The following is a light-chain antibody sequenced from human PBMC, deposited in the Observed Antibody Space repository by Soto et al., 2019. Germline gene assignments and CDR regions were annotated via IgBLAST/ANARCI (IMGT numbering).Light chain of an antibody. Sequence: ALPMTQSPSSLSASVGDRVTITCRASQDIRKDLGWYQQKPGKAPNLLIYAASGLQSGVPSRFSGIGSGTDFTLTISSLQPDDFATYYCLQDYNYPLTFGGGTTVEIK. V-gene: IGKV1-6*01. CDR1: QDIRKD. CDR3: LQDYNYPLT. J-gene: IGKJ4*01. CDR2: AAS.